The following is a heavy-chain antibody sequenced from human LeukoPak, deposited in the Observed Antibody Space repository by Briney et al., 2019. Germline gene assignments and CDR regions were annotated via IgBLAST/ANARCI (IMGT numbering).Heavy chain of an antibody. V-gene: IGHV3-74*01. Sequence: PGGSLRLSCAASEFTFSSYWMHWVRQAPGKGLIWVSRINSDGSSTRYADSVKGRFTISRDSAKNMLSLQMNSLRAEDTAVYYCARSHYYDSSGYFSYYYALDVWGQGTTVIVSS. CDR2: INSDGSST. J-gene: IGHJ6*02. CDR1: EFTFSSYW. D-gene: IGHD3-22*01. CDR3: ARSHYYDSSGYFSYYYALDV.